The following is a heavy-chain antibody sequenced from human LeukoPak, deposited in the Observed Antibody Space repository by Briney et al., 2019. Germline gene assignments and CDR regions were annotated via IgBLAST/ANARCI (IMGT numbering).Heavy chain of an antibody. D-gene: IGHD6-13*01. V-gene: IGHV1-24*01. CDR2: FDPEDGET. CDR3: ARERTQQLAQGVAFDI. Sequence: ASVKVSCKVSGYTLTELSMHWVRQAPGKGLEWMGGFDPEDGETIYAQKFQGRVTMTEDTSTDTAYMELSSLRSEDTAVYYCARERTQQLAQGVAFDIWGQGTMVTASS. CDR1: GYTLTELS. J-gene: IGHJ3*02.